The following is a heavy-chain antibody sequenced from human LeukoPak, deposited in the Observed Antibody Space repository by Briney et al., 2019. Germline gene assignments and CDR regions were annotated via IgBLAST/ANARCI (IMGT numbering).Heavy chain of an antibody. Sequence: GGSLRLSCAASGFTFDDYTMHWVRQAPGKGLEWVSLISWGGGSTYYADSVKGRFTISRDNSKNSLYLQMNSLRTEDTALYYCAKDMMGGYSYGVRRAFDIWGQGTMVTVSS. V-gene: IGHV3-43*01. CDR3: AKDMMGGYSYGVRRAFDI. J-gene: IGHJ3*02. D-gene: IGHD5-18*01. CDR2: ISWGGGST. CDR1: GFTFDDYT.